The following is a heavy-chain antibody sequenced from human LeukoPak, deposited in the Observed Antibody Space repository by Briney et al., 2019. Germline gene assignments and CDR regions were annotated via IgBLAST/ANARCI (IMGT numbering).Heavy chain of an antibody. CDR3: ARGPRILAAGSYYFDY. Sequence: GGSLRLSCAASEFTFSNYWMSWIRQAPGKGLEWVSFINVNGGAMYYADFVKGRFTISRDNAKSSLYLEMNSLRVEDTAVYYCARGPRILAAGSYYFDYWGQGSLVTVSS. CDR2: INVNGGAM. J-gene: IGHJ4*02. CDR1: EFTFSNYW. V-gene: IGHV3-11*01. D-gene: IGHD6-13*01.